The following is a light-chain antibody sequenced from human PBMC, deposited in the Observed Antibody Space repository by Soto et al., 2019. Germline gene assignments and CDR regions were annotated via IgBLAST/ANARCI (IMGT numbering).Light chain of an antibody. V-gene: IGLV1-47*01. CDR3: AAWDDSLSVGV. CDR2: RNN. CDR1: SSNIGTNY. J-gene: IGLJ3*02. Sequence: QSVLTQPPSASGTPGQRVTISCSGNSSNIGTNYVYWYQQFPGTAPKLVIYRNNQRPSGVPDRISGSKSGTSASLAISGLRSEHEADYYCAAWDDSLSVGVFGGGTKLTVL.